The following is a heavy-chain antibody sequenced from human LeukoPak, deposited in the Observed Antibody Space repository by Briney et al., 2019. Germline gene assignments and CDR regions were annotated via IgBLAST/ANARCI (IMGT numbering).Heavy chain of an antibody. CDR1: GYTFTCYY. CDR2: INPNSGGT. J-gene: IGHJ6*03. CDR3: ARGTTVTTLPYYYYFMDV. D-gene: IGHD4-17*01. V-gene: IGHV1-2*02. Sequence: ASVKVSCKASGYTFTCYYMHWVRQAPGQGLEWMGWINPNSGGTNYAQKFQGRVTLTRDTSISTAYMELSRLISDDTAVFYCARGTTVTTLPYYYYFMDVWGKGTTVTISS.